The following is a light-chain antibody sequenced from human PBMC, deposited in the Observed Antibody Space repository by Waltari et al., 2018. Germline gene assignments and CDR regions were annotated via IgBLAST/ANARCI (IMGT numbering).Light chain of an antibody. Sequence: QSALTQPASVSGSPGQSITISCTGTSSDVGGYDYVSWYQQHPNKPPRLLIYDVNNRASGGSDRFSGSKSGNTASLTISGLQAEDEADYYCSSYTSRNTLLFGGGTKVTAL. CDR1: SSDVGGYDY. CDR2: DVN. J-gene: IGLJ2*01. CDR3: SSYTSRNTLL. V-gene: IGLV2-14*03.